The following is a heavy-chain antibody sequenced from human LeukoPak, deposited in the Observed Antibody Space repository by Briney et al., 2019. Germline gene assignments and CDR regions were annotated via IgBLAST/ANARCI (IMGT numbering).Heavy chain of an antibody. CDR1: GGSISSSSYY. J-gene: IGHJ4*02. D-gene: IGHD1-26*01. Sequence: PSETLSRTCTVSGGSISSSSYYWGWIRQPPGKGLEWIGSIYYSGSTYYNPSLKSRVTISVDTSKNQSSLKLSSVTAADTAVYYCARHSGSYRWFDYWGQGTLVTVSS. V-gene: IGHV4-39*01. CDR3: ARHSGSYRWFDY. CDR2: IYYSGST.